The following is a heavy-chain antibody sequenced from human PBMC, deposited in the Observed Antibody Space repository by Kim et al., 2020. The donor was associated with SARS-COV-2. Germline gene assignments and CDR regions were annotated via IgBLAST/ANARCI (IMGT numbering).Heavy chain of an antibody. CDR2: SKSKTDGGTT. CDR1: GFTFSNAW. V-gene: IGHV3-15*01. Sequence: GGSLRLSCAASGFTFSNAWMSWVRQAPGKGLDWVGRSKSKTDGGTTDYAAPVKGRFTISRDDSKNTLYLQMNSLKTEDTAVYYCTTFLRALGYDFWIGYYTRGGDDYWGQGTLVTVSS. J-gene: IGHJ4*02. CDR3: TTFLRALGYDFWIGYYTRGGDDY. D-gene: IGHD3-3*01.